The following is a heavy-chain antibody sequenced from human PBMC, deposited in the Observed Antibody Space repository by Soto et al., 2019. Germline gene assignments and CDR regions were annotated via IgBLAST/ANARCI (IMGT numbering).Heavy chain of an antibody. CDR3: AKDYWDSSGWYDY. J-gene: IGHJ4*02. CDR2: ISYDGSNK. V-gene: IGHV3-30*18. D-gene: IGHD6-19*01. CDR1: GFTFSSYG. Sequence: QVQLVESGGGVVQPGRSLRLSCAASGFTFSSYGMHWVRQAPGKGLEWVAVISYDGSNKYYADSVKGRFTISRDNYKNTLYLQMNSLRAEDTAVYYCAKDYWDSSGWYDYWGQGTLVTVSS.